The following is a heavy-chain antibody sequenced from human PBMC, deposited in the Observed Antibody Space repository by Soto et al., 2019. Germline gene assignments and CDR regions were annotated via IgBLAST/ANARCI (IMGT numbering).Heavy chain of an antibody. CDR3: AKDWAPSSAAYYFDY. CDR1: GFTFSTYG. Sequence: QVQLVESGGGVVQPGRSLRLSCAGSGFTFSTYGIHWVRQAPGKGLECVAVISFDGSYKYYADSVKGRFTVSRDNSKNTLYLQMSSLRAEDTAVYYCAKDWAPSSAAYYFDYWGQGTLVTVSS. D-gene: IGHD6-19*01. V-gene: IGHV3-30*18. J-gene: IGHJ4*02. CDR2: ISFDGSYK.